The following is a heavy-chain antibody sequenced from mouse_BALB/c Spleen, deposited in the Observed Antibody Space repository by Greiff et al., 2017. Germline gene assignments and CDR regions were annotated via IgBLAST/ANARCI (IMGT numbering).Heavy chain of an antibody. CDR3: ARGVTTATGFAY. Sequence: VQLQQSGPGLVQPSQSLSITCTVSGFSLTSYGVHWVRQSPGKGLEWLGVIWSGGSTDYNAAFISRLSISKDNSKSQVFFKMNSLQANDTAIYYCARGVTTATGFAYWGQGTLVTVSA. J-gene: IGHJ3*01. D-gene: IGHD1-2*01. CDR2: IWSGGST. V-gene: IGHV2-2*02. CDR1: GFSLTSYG.